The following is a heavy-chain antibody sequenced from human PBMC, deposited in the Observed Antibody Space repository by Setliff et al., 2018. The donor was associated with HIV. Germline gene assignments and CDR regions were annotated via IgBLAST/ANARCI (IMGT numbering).Heavy chain of an antibody. CDR2: IYYSGST. V-gene: IGHV4-39*01. Sequence: SETLSLTCTVSGGSISSSSYYWGWIRQPPGKGLEWIGSIYYSGSTYSNPSLKSRVTISVDTSKNQFTLKLSSVTAADTAVYYCARHDGMKTARRYNNDYMDVWGKGTTVTVSS. CDR3: ARHDGMKTARRYNNDYMDV. CDR1: GGSISSSSYY. D-gene: IGHD6-6*01. J-gene: IGHJ6*03.